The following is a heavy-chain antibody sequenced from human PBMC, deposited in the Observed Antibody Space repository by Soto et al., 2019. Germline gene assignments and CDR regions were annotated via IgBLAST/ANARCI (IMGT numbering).Heavy chain of an antibody. J-gene: IGHJ4*02. CDR1: GGSISSGDYY. V-gene: IGHV4-30-4*01. Sequence: PSETLSLTCTVSGGSISSGDYYWSWIRQPPGKGLEWIGYIYYSGSTYYNPSLKSRVTISVDTSKNQFSLKLSSVTAADTAVYYCARVPYRNYLSFDCWGQGTLVTVSS. CDR2: IYYSGST. CDR3: ARVPYRNYLSFDC. D-gene: IGHD4-4*01.